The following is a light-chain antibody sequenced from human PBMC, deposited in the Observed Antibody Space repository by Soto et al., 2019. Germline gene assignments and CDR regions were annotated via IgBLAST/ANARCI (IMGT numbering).Light chain of an antibody. Sequence: EIVLTQSPGILALSPGERATLSCRASQSVSSNYLAWYRQKPGQAPRLLIYGASSRATGIPDRFSGSGSGTDFTLTISRLEPEDFAVYYCQQYGSLPRTFGQGTRVDIE. J-gene: IGKJ1*01. CDR1: QSVSSNY. V-gene: IGKV3-20*01. CDR2: GAS. CDR3: QQYGSLPRT.